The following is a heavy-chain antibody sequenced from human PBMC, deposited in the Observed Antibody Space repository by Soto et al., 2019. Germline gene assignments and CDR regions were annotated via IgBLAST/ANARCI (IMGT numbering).Heavy chain of an antibody. CDR3: ARVGTVAHGAFDI. CDR2: ISTSGSTI. V-gene: IGHV3-11*01. CDR1: GFTFSDYY. D-gene: IGHD6-19*01. Sequence: GGSLRLSCAASGFTFSDYYMSWIRQAPGKGLEWVSYISTSGSTIYYADSVKGRLTISRDNAKNSLYLQMNSLRAEDTAVYYCARVGTVAHGAFDIWGQGTMVTVSS. J-gene: IGHJ3*02.